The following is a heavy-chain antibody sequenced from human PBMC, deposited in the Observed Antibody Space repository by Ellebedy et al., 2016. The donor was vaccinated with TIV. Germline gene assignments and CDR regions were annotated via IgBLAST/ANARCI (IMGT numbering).Heavy chain of an antibody. CDR1: GFHVNGNY. V-gene: IGHV3-53*01. CDR2: IYSGGST. D-gene: IGHD6-25*01. CDR3: ARGAAFDS. Sequence: GESLKISCLVPGFHVNGNYMSWVRQAPGKGLEWFSVIYSGGSTYYADSVEGRFTISRDNFRNTLYLQMNSLGVEDTAVYYCARGAAFDSWGQGTLVTVSS. J-gene: IGHJ4*02.